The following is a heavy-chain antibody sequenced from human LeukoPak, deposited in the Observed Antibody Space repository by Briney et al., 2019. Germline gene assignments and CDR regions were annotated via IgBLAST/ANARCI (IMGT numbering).Heavy chain of an antibody. Sequence: ASVKVSCKASGYTFTGYYMYWVRQAPGQGLEWMGWINPNSGGANSAQKFQDRVTMTRDRSISTAYMELNRLGSDDTAFYYCARGREELDYWGQGTLVTVSS. V-gene: IGHV1-2*02. D-gene: IGHD1-1*01. J-gene: IGHJ4*02. CDR3: ARGREELDY. CDR2: INPNSGGA. CDR1: GYTFTGYY.